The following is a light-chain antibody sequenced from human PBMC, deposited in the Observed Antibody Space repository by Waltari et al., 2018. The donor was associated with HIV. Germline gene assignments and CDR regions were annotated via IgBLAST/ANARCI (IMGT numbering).Light chain of an antibody. CDR1: TSNTGTNA. CDR2: NDD. V-gene: IGLV1-36*01. Sequence: QSVLTQPPSVSEAPRPRATISCSGSTSNTGTNAVTWYQQPPGKPPKLLISNDDLPSSGVSDRFPGSKSGTSASLAISGLQSEDESDYYCAAWDDSLNGVVFGGGTELTVL. CDR3: AAWDDSLNGVV. J-gene: IGLJ2*01.